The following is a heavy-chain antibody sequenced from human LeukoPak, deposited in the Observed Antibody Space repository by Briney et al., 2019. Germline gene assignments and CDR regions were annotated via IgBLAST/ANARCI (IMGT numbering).Heavy chain of an antibody. V-gene: IGHV1-46*01. J-gene: IGHJ6*03. CDR3: ARKSSFYYYMDV. Sequence: ASVKVSCKASGYTFTSYYMHWVRQAPGQGLEWMGIINPSGGSTSYAQKFQGRVTMTRDTSTSTAYMELRSLRSDDTAVYYCARKSSFYYYMDVWGKGTTVTVSS. D-gene: IGHD2-15*01. CDR1: GYTFTSYY. CDR2: INPSGGST.